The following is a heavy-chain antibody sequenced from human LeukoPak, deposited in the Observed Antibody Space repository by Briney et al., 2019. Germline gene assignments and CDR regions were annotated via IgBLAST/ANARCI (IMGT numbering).Heavy chain of an antibody. V-gene: IGHV4-34*01. CDR1: GGSFSGYY. Sequence: PSETLSLTCAVYGGSFSGYYWSWIRQPPGKWLEWIGEINHSGSTNYNPSLKSRVTISVDTSKNQFSLKLSSVTAADTAVYYCARSEDWNDLYYFDYWGQGTLVTVSS. D-gene: IGHD1-1*01. J-gene: IGHJ4*02. CDR3: ARSEDWNDLYYFDY. CDR2: INHSGST.